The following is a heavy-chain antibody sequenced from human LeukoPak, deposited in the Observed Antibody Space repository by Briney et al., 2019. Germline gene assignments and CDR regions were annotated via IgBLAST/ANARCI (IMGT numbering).Heavy chain of an antibody. Sequence: ASVKVSCKASGYTFTSYDINWVRQATGQGLEWMGWMNPNSGNTGYAQKFQGRVTMTRNTSISTAYMELSSLRSEDTAVYYCARAPLGGVYNWFDPWGQGTLVTVSS. J-gene: IGHJ5*02. CDR2: MNPNSGNT. D-gene: IGHD3-10*01. CDR1: GYTFTSYD. V-gene: IGHV1-8*01. CDR3: ARAPLGGVYNWFDP.